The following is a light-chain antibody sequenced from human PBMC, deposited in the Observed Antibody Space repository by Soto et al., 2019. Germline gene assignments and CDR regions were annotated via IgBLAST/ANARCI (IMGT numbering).Light chain of an antibody. CDR3: CSYTSGNTLAI. J-gene: IGLJ2*01. CDR2: DVS. Sequence: QSALTQPRSVSGSPGQSVTISCTGTSTDVGGYNYVSWYQQHPGKAPKLMIYDVSKRPSGVPDRFSGSKSGNTASLTISGLQAEDEADYYCCSYTSGNTLAIFGGGTKLPS. V-gene: IGLV2-11*01. CDR1: STDVGGYNY.